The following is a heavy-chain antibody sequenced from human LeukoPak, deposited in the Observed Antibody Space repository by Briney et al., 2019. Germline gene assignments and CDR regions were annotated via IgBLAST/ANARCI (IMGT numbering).Heavy chain of an antibody. CDR3: ARDWDNFDY. Sequence: GGSLRLSCAASGFTFNSYAMSWVRQAPGKGLEWVSAIRGSGGGTYYADSVKGRFAISRDNAKNSLYLQMNSLRDEDTAVYYCARDWDNFDYWGPGTLVAVSS. J-gene: IGHJ4*02. CDR1: GFTFNSYA. D-gene: IGHD1-26*01. V-gene: IGHV3-23*01. CDR2: IRGSGGGT.